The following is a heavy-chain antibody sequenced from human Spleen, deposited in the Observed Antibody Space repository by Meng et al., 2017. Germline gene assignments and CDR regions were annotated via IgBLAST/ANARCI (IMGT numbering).Heavy chain of an antibody. J-gene: IGHJ4*02. V-gene: IGHV4-34*01. Sequence: QLQLPQWGAGLFKPSETLSLACVVSGGSFSDYYWSWIRQPPGKGLEWIGEINHSGSTNYNPSLESRATISVDTSQNNLSLKLSSVTAADSAVYYCARGPTTMAHDFDYWGQGTLVTVSS. CDR3: ARGPTTMAHDFDY. CDR1: GGSFSDYY. D-gene: IGHD4-11*01. CDR2: INHSGST.